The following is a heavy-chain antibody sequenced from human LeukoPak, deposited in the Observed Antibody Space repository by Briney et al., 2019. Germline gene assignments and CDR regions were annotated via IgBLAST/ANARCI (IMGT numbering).Heavy chain of an antibody. CDR2: IGGYTGHT. D-gene: IGHD2-15*01. J-gene: IGHJ5*02. Sequence: ASVKVSCKTSGYSFTSYGVTWVRQAPGQGLEWMGWIGGYTGHTNYVQKFQGRIYMTTDTSTSTAYMELSNLTSYDTAVYYSARDASCSGGTCAMDGWFDPGGQGHLATVSS. CDR1: GYSFTSYG. CDR3: ARDASCSGGTCAMDGWFDP. V-gene: IGHV1-18*01.